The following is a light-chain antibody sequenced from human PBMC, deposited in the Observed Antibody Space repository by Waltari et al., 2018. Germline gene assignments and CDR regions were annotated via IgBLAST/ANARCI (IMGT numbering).Light chain of an antibody. CDR2: GKG. CDR3: SFRNGRASQVV. Sequence: SSGLTQDPAVSVALGQTIRITCRGDSLRTSYASWYQVKTGQAPVLVMFGKGKRASGVPGRNSGENSETTSSLILTWGQAGDGAYFYFSFRNGRASQVVFAGGTKVTVL. CDR1: SLRTSY. V-gene: IGLV3-19*01. J-gene: IGLJ2*01.